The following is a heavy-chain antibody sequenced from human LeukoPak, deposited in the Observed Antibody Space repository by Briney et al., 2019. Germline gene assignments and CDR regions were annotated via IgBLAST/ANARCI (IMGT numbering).Heavy chain of an antibody. Sequence: EASVKVSCKASGYTFTSYYMHWVRQAPGQRLEWMGWINAGNGNTKYSQKFQGRVTITRDTSASTAYMELSSLRSEDTAVYYCARGGEDSSSWSSPHDYWGQGTLVTVSS. CDR2: INAGNGNT. V-gene: IGHV1-3*01. CDR1: GYTFTSYY. J-gene: IGHJ4*02. D-gene: IGHD6-13*01. CDR3: ARGGEDSSSWSSPHDY.